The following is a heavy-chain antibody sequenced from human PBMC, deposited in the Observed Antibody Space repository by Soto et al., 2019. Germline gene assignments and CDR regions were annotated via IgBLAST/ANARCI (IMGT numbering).Heavy chain of an antibody. CDR2: INPNSGGT. D-gene: IGHD3-10*01. CDR3: ARDPLDRYGSGSYYYYGMDV. CDR1: GYTFTGYY. J-gene: IGHJ6*02. Sequence: GASVKVSCKASGYTFTGYYMHWVRQAPGQGLEWMGWINPNSGGTNYAQKFQGWVTMTRDTSISTAYMELSRLRSDDTAVYYCARDPLDRYGSGSYYYYGMDVWGQGTTVTV. V-gene: IGHV1-2*04.